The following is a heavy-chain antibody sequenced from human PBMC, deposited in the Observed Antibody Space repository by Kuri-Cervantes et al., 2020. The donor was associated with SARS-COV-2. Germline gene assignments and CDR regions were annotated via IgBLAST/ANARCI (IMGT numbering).Heavy chain of an antibody. V-gene: IGHV1-69*13. J-gene: IGHJ3*02. CDR1: GGTFSSYS. D-gene: IGHD1-26*01. CDR2: IIPTFDTA. CDR3: ARDTPSGSYLNSAFDI. Sequence: SVKVSCKASGGTFSSYSVNWVRQAPGQGLEWMGRIIPTFDTATYAQKFQGRVIFTADESSSTAYMEVNSLTSEDTAVYYCARDTPSGSYLNSAFDIWGQGTMVTVSS.